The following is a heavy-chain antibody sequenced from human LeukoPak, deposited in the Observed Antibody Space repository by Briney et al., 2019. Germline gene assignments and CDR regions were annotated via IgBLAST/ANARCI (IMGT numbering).Heavy chain of an antibody. Sequence: GGSLRLSCAASGFTFSSYSMNWVRQAPGKGLEWVSSVSSSSSYIYYADSVKGRFTISRDNAKNSLYLQMNSLRAEDTAVYYCASQMYYYDSSGFDQWGQGTLVTVSS. CDR1: GFTFSSYS. D-gene: IGHD3-22*01. J-gene: IGHJ4*02. CDR3: ASQMYYYDSSGFDQ. CDR2: VSSSSSYI. V-gene: IGHV3-21*04.